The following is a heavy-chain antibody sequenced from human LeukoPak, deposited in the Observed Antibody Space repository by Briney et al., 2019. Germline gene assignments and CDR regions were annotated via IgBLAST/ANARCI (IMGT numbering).Heavy chain of an antibody. V-gene: IGHV3-23*01. D-gene: IGHD3-22*01. CDR3: AKDGGSAIVVVIRYYFDY. Sequence: GGSLRLSCAASGFTFSSYAMSWVRQAPGKGLEWVSTISGSGGSTYYADSVKGRFTISRDNSKNTLHLQMNSLRAEDTAVYYCAKDGGSAIVVVIRYYFDYWGQGTLVTVSS. CDR2: ISGSGGST. J-gene: IGHJ4*02. CDR1: GFTFSSYA.